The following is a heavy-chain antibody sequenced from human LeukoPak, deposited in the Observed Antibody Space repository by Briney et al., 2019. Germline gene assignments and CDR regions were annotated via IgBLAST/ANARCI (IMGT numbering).Heavy chain of an antibody. CDR1: GFTFSSYA. Sequence: GGSLRLSCAASGFTFSSYAMHWVRQAPGKGLEWVAVISYDGSNKYYAGSVKGRFTISRDNSKNTLYLQMNSLRAEDTAVYYCARGPSGYHNTGGQGTLVTVSS. D-gene: IGHD5-12*01. CDR3: ARGPSGYHNT. J-gene: IGHJ4*02. V-gene: IGHV3-30*14. CDR2: ISYDGSNK.